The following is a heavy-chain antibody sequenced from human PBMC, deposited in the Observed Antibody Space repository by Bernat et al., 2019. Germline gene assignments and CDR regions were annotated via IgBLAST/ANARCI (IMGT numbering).Heavy chain of an antibody. CDR1: GFTVSSNY. Sequence: VQLVETGGGLIQPGGSLRLSCAASGFTVSSNYMSWVRQAPGKGLEWVSVIYSGGSTYYADSVKGRFTISSDNSKNTLYLQMNSLRAEDTAVYYCAREGYCSSTSCYGGAFDIWGQGTMVTVSS. CDR2: IYSGGST. V-gene: IGHV3-53*05. CDR3: AREGYCSSTSCYGGAFDI. D-gene: IGHD2-2*01. J-gene: IGHJ3*02.